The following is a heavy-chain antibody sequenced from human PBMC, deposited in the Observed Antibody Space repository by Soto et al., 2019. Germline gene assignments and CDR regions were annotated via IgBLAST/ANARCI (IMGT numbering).Heavy chain of an antibody. J-gene: IGHJ3*02. V-gene: IGHV4-34*01. CDR2: MSHSGGT. Sequence: QVQLQQWGAGLLKPSETLSLTCAVFGGSVNSGNYYWSWIRQPPGRGLEWIGEMSHSGGTHFNPSLKSRVTISVDTSKNQFSLKMSSVTAADTALYYCARVERGTATPVVDAFDIWGPGTMVTVSS. CDR1: GGSVNSGNYY. D-gene: IGHD2-21*02. CDR3: ARVERGTATPVVDAFDI.